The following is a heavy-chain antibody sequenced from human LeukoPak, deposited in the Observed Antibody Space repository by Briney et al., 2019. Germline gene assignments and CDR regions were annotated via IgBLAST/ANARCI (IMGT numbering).Heavy chain of an antibody. CDR1: GDSISSSP. Sequence: LSLTCTVSGDSISSSPYFCGWLRQPPGKGLEWVALILYDGSNKYYADSVKGRFTISRDNSKNTLHLQTNSLRAEDTAVYYCATGAPGGDYFDYWGQGTLVTVSS. D-gene: IGHD2-8*02. J-gene: IGHJ4*02. CDR3: ATGAPGGDYFDY. V-gene: IGHV3-30*04. CDR2: ILYDGSNK.